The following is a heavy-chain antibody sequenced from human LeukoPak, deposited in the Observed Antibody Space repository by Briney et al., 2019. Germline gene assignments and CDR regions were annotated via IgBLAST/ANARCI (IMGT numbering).Heavy chain of an antibody. CDR2: ISDNSRSM. V-gene: IGHV3-21*01. CDR3: ARESGEAFDV. CDR1: GSTFSNYN. D-gene: IGHD7-27*01. J-gene: IGHJ3*01. Sequence: GGSLRLSCAASGSTFSNYNMNWVRQAPGKGLEWVSSISDNSRSMYYADSVKGRFTISRDNAKNSLFLQMNSLRAEDTAVYYCARESGEAFDVWGQGTMVTVSS.